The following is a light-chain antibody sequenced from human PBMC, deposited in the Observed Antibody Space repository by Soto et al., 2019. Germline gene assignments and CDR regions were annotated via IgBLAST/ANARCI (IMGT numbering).Light chain of an antibody. CDR1: SSTIGGYNV. V-gene: IGLV2-23*01. Sequence: QSALTRPASASGSPGQSITISCSGTSSTIGGYNVVSWYQQHPGNAPKVIVYEGIKRPSGVSARFSGSTSGSTASLTISGLQAEDEAEYFCCSYVGATTYVFGSGTKVTVL. CDR2: EGI. CDR3: CSYVGATTYV. J-gene: IGLJ1*01.